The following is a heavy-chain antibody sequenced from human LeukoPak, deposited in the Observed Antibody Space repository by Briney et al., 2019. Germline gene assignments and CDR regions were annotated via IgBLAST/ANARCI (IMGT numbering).Heavy chain of an antibody. CDR3: ARRWQDRDGYKDY. D-gene: IGHD5-24*01. V-gene: IGHV1-58*02. CDR1: GLTFPNSA. Sequence: ASVKVSCKASGLTFPNSAMQWVRQARGQRLEWIGWIVLGAGNTVYSHKFHDRVTITRDVSTNTAYMELDSLGSEDTAVYYCARRWQDRDGYKDYWGQGTLVTVSS. CDR2: IVLGAGNT. J-gene: IGHJ4*02.